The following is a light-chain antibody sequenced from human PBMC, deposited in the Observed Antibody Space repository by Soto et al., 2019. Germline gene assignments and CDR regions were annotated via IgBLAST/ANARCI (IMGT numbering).Light chain of an antibody. Sequence: EIVLTQSPGTLSLSPGERATLSCRASQSVSSSYLAWYQQKPGQAPRLLIYGASSRATGIPDRFSGSGSGTDFTLTISRLEPEDVAVYYCQQYGTLFGQGTKVEIK. CDR2: GAS. CDR1: QSVSSSY. V-gene: IGKV3-20*01. J-gene: IGKJ1*01. CDR3: QQYGTL.